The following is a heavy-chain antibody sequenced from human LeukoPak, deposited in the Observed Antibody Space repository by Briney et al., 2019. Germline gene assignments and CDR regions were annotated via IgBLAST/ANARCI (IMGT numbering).Heavy chain of an antibody. CDR3: ARDYYGSGSYDY. CDR1: GGSISSYY. J-gene: IGHJ4*02. Sequence: SETLSLTCTVSGGSISSYYWSWIRQPPGKGLEWIGYVYYSGSTNYNPSLKSRVTISVDTSKNQFSLKLSSVTAADTAVYYCARDYYGSGSYDYWGQGTLVTVSS. D-gene: IGHD3-10*01. V-gene: IGHV4-59*01. CDR2: VYYSGST.